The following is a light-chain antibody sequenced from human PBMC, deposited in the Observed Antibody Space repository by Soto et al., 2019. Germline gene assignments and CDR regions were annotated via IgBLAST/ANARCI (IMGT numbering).Light chain of an antibody. CDR3: QKSSSTPLT. Sequence: HMTQVPSAICARVGPMLTISVWASETISHYLNWYQQKPGKAPKLLIYSASKLQSGVPARFSGSGSGTDFTLTITSLQSEDFATYYCQKSSSTPLTCGGGTTVDI. J-gene: IGKJ4*01. CDR2: SAS. V-gene: IGKV1-39*01. CDR1: ETISHY.